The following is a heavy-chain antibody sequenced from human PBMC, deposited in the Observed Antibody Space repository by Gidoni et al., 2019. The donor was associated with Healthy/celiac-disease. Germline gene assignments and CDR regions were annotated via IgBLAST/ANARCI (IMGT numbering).Heavy chain of an antibody. D-gene: IGHD5-18*01. Sequence: EVQLFASGGGLVQPGGSLRLSCAAAGSTFSSYAMGWVRQAPGKGLEWVAAVSGSGGSTYYADSVKGRFTISRDNSKNALYLQMNSLRAEETAVYYCAKVVGYSYGFDYWGQGTLVTVSS. J-gene: IGHJ4*02. CDR1: GSTFSSYA. V-gene: IGHV3-23*01. CDR3: AKVVGYSYGFDY. CDR2: VSGSGGST.